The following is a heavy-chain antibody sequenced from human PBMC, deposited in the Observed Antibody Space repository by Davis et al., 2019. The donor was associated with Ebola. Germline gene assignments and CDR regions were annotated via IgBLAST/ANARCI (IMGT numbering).Heavy chain of an antibody. V-gene: IGHV1-69*04. Sequence: SVKVSCKASGGTFSSYAISWVRQAPGQGLEWMGRIIPILGIANYAQKFQGRVTITADKSTSTAYMELSSLRSEDTAVYYCARDLWGFGIGETAGWGQGTLVTVSS. CDR2: IIPILGIA. CDR1: GGTFSSYA. J-gene: IGHJ4*02. D-gene: IGHD2-21*01. CDR3: ARDLWGFGIGETAG.